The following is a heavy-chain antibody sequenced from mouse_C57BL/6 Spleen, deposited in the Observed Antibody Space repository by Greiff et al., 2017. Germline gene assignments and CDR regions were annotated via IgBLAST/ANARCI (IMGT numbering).Heavy chain of an antibody. V-gene: IGHV3-6*01. CDR1: GYSITSGYY. Sequence: EVKLQQSGPGLVKPSQSLSLTCSVTGYSITSGYYWNWIRQFPGNKLEWMGYISYDGSNNYNPSLKNRISITRDTSKNQFFLKLNSVTTEDTATYYCARGRYYGSSEYWGQGTTLTVSS. D-gene: IGHD1-1*01. CDR3: ARGRYYGSSEY. J-gene: IGHJ2*01. CDR2: ISYDGSN.